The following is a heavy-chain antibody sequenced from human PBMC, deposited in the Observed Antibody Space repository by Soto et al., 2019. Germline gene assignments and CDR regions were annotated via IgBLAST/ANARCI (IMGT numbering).Heavy chain of an antibody. D-gene: IGHD5-18*01. J-gene: IGHJ6*02. CDR2: INGDYGNT. V-gene: IGHV1-18*01. CDR3: ARCIQGDYYYGMDV. Sequence: ASVKVSCKASGYTFYSHSISWVRQAPGQGLEWMGRINGDYGNTQYAQKFRGRVTMTTDTSTTTVYMELANLRSDDTAVYYCARCIQGDYYYGMDVWGQGTTVTVSS. CDR1: GYTFYSHS.